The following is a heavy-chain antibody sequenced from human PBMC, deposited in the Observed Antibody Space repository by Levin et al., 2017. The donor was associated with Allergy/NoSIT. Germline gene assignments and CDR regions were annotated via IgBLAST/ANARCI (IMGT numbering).Heavy chain of an antibody. V-gene: IGHV3-21*01. J-gene: IGHJ4*02. CDR2: ISSSSSYI. D-gene: IGHD6-13*01. CDR1: GFTFSSYS. CDR3: AREPIAAAGDGEIDY. Sequence: GGSLRLSCAASGFTFSSYSMNWVRQAPGKGLEWVSSISSSSSYIYYADSVKGRFTISRDNAKNSLYLQMNSLRAEDTAVYYCAREPIAAAGDGEIDYWGQGTLVTVSS.